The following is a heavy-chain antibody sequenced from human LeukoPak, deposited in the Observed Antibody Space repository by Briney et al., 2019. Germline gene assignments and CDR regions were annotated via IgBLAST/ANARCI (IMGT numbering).Heavy chain of an antibody. CDR2: INPTGGTT. CDR1: GYTFTSYY. CDR3: VREDWGSSAFDI. J-gene: IGHJ3*02. D-gene: IGHD7-27*01. Sequence: ASVKVSCKASGYTFTSYYIHWVRQAPGKGPEWMGIINPTGGTTHYAQKFQGRVTMTRDTATSTVYIELSSLRSEDMAVYYCVREDWGSSAFDIWGQGTMVTVSS. V-gene: IGHV1-46*01.